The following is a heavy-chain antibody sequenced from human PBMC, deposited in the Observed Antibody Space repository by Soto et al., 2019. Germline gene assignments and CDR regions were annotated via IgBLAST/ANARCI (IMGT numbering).Heavy chain of an antibody. Sequence: GGSLRLSCAASGSTFSSYSMNWVRQAPGKGLEWVSSISSSSSYIYYADSVKGRFTISRDNAKNSLYLQMNSLRAEDTAVYYCARAGTAMVLYYYYYGMDVWGQGTTVTVSS. V-gene: IGHV3-21*01. CDR3: ARAGTAMVLYYYYYGMDV. J-gene: IGHJ6*02. D-gene: IGHD5-18*01. CDR2: ISSSSSYI. CDR1: GSTFSSYS.